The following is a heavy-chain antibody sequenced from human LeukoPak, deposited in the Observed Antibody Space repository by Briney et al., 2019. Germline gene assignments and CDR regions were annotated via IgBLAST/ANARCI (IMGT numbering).Heavy chain of an antibody. Sequence: GGSLRLSCAASGFTFGSYWMSWVRQAPGKGLEWVANIKEDGSEEYYVDSVKGRFTISRDNAKNSLFLQVNSLRAEDTAIYYCARQTSRKNFDYWGQGTLVTVSS. J-gene: IGHJ4*02. CDR3: ARQTSRKNFDY. CDR1: GFTFGSYW. V-gene: IGHV3-7*01. CDR2: IKEDGSEE. D-gene: IGHD1-14*01.